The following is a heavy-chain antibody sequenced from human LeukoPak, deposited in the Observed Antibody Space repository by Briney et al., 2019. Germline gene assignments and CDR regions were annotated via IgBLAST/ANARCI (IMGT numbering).Heavy chain of an antibody. CDR1: GYTFTGYA. CDR3: ARVWVATVYYFDY. D-gene: IGHD5-12*01. CDR2: INAGNGNT. V-gene: IGHV1-3*01. J-gene: IGHJ4*02. Sequence: ASVKVSCKASGYTFTGYAMHWVRQAPGQRLEWMGWINAGNGNTKYSQKFQGRVTITRDTSASTAYMELSSLRSEDTAVYYCARVWVATVYYFDYWGQGTLVTVSS.